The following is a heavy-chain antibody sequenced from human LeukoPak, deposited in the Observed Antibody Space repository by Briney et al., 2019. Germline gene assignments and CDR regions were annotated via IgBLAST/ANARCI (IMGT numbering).Heavy chain of an antibody. Sequence: GRSLRLSCAASGFTFSSYAMHWVRQAPGKGLEWVAVISYDGSNKYYADSVKGRFTISRDNSKNTLYLQMNSLRAEDTAVYYCASQLGDASDIWGQGTMVTVSS. J-gene: IGHJ3*02. CDR1: GFTFSSYA. V-gene: IGHV3-30*04. CDR3: ASQLGDASDI. D-gene: IGHD6-13*01. CDR2: ISYDGSNK.